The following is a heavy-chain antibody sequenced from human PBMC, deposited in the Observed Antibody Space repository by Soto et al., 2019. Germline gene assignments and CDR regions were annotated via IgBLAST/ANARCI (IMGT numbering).Heavy chain of an antibody. V-gene: IGHV4-34*01. Sequence: SETLSLTCGVYGGSVSVYYWGWVRQPPGKGLEWLGEVSHSGSPKYNPSLKSRVIMSIDTSKNQFSLNLTSVTAADTAVYYCARDRKKTYFYNYGLDVWGQGTAVTVSS. CDR1: GGSVSVYY. CDR2: VSHSGSP. CDR3: ARDRKKTYFYNYGLDV. J-gene: IGHJ6*02.